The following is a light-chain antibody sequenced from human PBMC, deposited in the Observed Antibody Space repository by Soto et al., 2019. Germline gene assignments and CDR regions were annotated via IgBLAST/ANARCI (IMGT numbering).Light chain of an antibody. CDR3: QHLNSYPT. Sequence: DIQLTQSPSFLSASIGDRVTITCRASQGISSYLAWYQQKPGNAPNLLIYAASTLQSGVPSRFSGSGSGAEFTLTISSLQPEDLATYYCQHLNSYPTFGPGAKVDI. CDR1: QGISSY. V-gene: IGKV1-9*01. CDR2: AAS. J-gene: IGKJ3*01.